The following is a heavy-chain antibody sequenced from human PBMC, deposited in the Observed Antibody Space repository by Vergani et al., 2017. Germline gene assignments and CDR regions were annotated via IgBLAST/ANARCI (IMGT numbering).Heavy chain of an antibody. CDR3: ARENVVIARIFDF. CDR1: GDSLSSSDHY. Sequence: QVQLQESGPGLVKPSQTLSLTCTVSGDSLSSSDHYWSWIRQRSDKGLGWVGHIFRSGPTYYNPSLKSRLIMSVDTSKNQFSLKLTSVTAADTAMYYCARENVVIARIFDFWGQGTLVTVSS. J-gene: IGHJ4*02. V-gene: IGHV4-31*03. D-gene: IGHD2-21*01. CDR2: IFRSGPT.